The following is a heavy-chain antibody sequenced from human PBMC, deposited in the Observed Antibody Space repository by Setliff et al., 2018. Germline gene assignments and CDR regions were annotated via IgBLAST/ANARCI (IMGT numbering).Heavy chain of an antibody. J-gene: IGHJ1*01. V-gene: IGHV4-39*07. Sequence: NPSETLSLTCTVSGGSISSMSYYWSWIRQPPGKGLEWIGSIYYSGYTYYSPSLESRVAISVDTSKNQFSLKVNSVTAADTAVYYCARVDFTMLQGVLGHWGQGTLVTVSS. D-gene: IGHD3-10*01. CDR1: GGSISSMSYY. CDR2: IYYSGYT. CDR3: ARVDFTMLQGVLGH.